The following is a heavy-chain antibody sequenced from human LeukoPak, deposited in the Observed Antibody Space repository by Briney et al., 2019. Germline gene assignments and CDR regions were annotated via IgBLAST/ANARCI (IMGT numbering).Heavy chain of an antibody. D-gene: IGHD4-17*01. CDR3: ARGVTTRYYYYYMDV. J-gene: IGHJ6*03. CDR2: INHSGST. V-gene: IGHV4-34*01. Sequence: SETLSLTCAVYGGSLSGYYWSWIRQPPGKGLEWIGEINHSGSTNYNPSLKSRVTISVDTSKNQFSLKLSSVTAADTAVYYCARGVTTRYYYYYMDVWGKGTTVTVSS. CDR1: GGSLSGYY.